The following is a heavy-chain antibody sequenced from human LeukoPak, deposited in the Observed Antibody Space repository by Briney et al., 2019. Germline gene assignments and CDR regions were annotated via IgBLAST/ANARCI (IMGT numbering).Heavy chain of an antibody. Sequence: GGSLRLSCAASGFTFSSYWMSWVRQAPGKGLEWVANIKQDGSEKYYVDSVKGRFTISRDNAKNSLYLQMNSLRAEDTAVYYCARGPIVVVPAASYMDVWGKGTTVTISS. J-gene: IGHJ6*03. CDR3: ARGPIVVVPAASYMDV. V-gene: IGHV3-7*01. D-gene: IGHD2-2*01. CDR1: GFTFSSYW. CDR2: IKQDGSEK.